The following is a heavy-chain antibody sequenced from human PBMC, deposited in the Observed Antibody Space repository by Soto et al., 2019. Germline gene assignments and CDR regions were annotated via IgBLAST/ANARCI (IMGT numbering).Heavy chain of an antibody. D-gene: IGHD3-22*01. Sequence: EVQLVQSGAEVKKPGESLKISCKGSGYSFTRYWIGWVRQMPGKGLEWVGIVYPADSDPRYSPSFRGQVTISADKSINTAYLQWSSLKASDTAMYYCARQYDSSGYTFDYWGQGTLVTVSS. V-gene: IGHV5-51*01. CDR1: GYSFTRYW. CDR3: ARQYDSSGYTFDY. CDR2: VYPADSDP. J-gene: IGHJ4*02.